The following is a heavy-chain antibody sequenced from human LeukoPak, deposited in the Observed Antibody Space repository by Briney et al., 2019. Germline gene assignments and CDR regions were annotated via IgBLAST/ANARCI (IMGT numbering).Heavy chain of an antibody. Sequence: GGSLRLSCAASGFTFSSYEMNWVRQAPGKGLEWVSYISSSGSTIYYADSVKGRFTISRDNAKNSLYLQMNSLRAEDTAVYYCAKDPDGYCSGGSCYPNWFDPWGQGTLVTVSS. CDR1: GFTFSSYE. CDR3: AKDPDGYCSGGSCYPNWFDP. CDR2: ISSSGSTI. V-gene: IGHV3-48*03. J-gene: IGHJ5*02. D-gene: IGHD2-15*01.